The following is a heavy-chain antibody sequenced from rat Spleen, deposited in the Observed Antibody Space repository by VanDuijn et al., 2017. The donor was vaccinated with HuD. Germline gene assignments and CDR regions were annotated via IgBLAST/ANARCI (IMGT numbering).Heavy chain of an antibody. CDR1: GFIFSRFS. Sequence: EVQVVESGGGLVQPGRSLKLSCAASGFIFSRFSMAWVRQAPKKGLEWVASISYGGGGTYYPDSVKGRFTISRDNAKSTLYLQMDSLRSEGTASYYCAREGGEFGYFDYWGQGVMVTVSS. V-gene: IGHV5-20*01. CDR2: ISYGGGGT. D-gene: IGHD4-3*01. CDR3: AREGGEFGYFDY. J-gene: IGHJ2*01.